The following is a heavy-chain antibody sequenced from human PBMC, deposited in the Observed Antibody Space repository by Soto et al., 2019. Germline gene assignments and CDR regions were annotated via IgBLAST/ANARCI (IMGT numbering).Heavy chain of an antibody. CDR2: ISAGGGST. V-gene: IGHV3-23*01. CDR1: GFTFSSHA. J-gene: IGHJ4*02. CDR3: AKGDFKQASVGSTWYYDH. Sequence: GGSLRLSCAASGFTFSSHAMSWVRQAPGEGLEWVSAISAGGGSTYYTDSVKGRFTISRDNSRNTLYLQVSSLRPDDTAVYYCAKGDFKQASVGSTWYYDHWGQGTLVTVSS. D-gene: IGHD6-13*01.